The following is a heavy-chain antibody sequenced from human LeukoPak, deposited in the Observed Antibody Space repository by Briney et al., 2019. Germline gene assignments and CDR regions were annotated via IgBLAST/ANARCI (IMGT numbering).Heavy chain of an antibody. J-gene: IGHJ4*02. Sequence: SETLSLTCAVSGGSISSGGYSWSWIRQPPGKGLEWIGYIYHSGSTYYNPSLKSRVTISVDRSKNQFSLKLSSVTAADTAVYYCARLVAATGNFDYWGPGTLVIVSS. CDR1: GGSISSGGYS. D-gene: IGHD6-13*01. CDR3: ARLVAATGNFDY. V-gene: IGHV4-30-2*01. CDR2: IYHSGST.